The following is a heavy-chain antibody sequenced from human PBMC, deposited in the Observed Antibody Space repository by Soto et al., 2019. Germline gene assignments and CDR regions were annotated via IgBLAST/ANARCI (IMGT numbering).Heavy chain of an antibody. Sequence: GGSLRLSCTASGFTFTRYSMNWVRQAPGKGLEWVSSISSTTNYIYYGDSMKGRFTISRDNAKNSLYLEMNSLRAEDTAVYYCARESEDLTSNFDYWGQGTLVTVSS. CDR2: ISSTTNYI. J-gene: IGHJ4*02. CDR3: ARESEDLTSNFDY. V-gene: IGHV3-21*06. CDR1: GFTFTRYS.